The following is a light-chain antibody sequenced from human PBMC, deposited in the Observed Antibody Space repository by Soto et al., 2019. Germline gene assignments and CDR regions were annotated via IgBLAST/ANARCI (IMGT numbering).Light chain of an antibody. CDR3: GSWEDHLNGLV. V-gene: IGLV1-44*01. J-gene: IGLJ3*02. CDR2: SNN. CDR1: SSNIGSNN. Sequence: QSVLTQPPSASATPGQRVTISCSGSSSNIGSNNVEWYQHLPGTAPKLLIYSNNQGPSGVPDRFSGSKSGTSASLAISGLQAGDGGEYYRGSWEDHLNGLVIRGGTKPPVL.